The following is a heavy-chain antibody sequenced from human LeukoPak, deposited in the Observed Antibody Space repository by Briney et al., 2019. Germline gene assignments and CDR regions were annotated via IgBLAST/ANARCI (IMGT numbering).Heavy chain of an antibody. D-gene: IGHD2-2*01. Sequence: GGSLRLSCAASGFTFSSYWMSWVRQAPGKGLEWVANIKQDGSEKYYVDSVKGRFTISRDNAKNSLYLQMNSLRAEDTAVYYCARDYCSSTSCYANWFDPWGQGTLVTVSS. CDR3: ARDYCSSTSCYANWFDP. CDR1: GFTFSSYW. V-gene: IGHV3-7*01. J-gene: IGHJ5*02. CDR2: IKQDGSEK.